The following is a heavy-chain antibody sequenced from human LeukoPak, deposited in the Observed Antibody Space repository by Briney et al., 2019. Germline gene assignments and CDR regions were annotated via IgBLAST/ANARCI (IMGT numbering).Heavy chain of an antibody. CDR2: ISGSGGST. J-gene: IGHJ4*02. V-gene: IGHV3-23*01. D-gene: IGHD3-9*01. CDR3: ARATAGLVIISAPDY. CDR1: GFTFSSYG. Sequence: PGGTLRLSCAASGFTFSSYGMSWVRQAPGKGLEWVSAISGSGGSTYYADSVKGRFTISRDNSKNTLYLQMNSLRPEDAAIYYCARATAGLVIISAPDYWGQGTLVTVSS.